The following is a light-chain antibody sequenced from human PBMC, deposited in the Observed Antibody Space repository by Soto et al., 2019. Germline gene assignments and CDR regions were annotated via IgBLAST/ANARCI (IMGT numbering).Light chain of an antibody. V-gene: IGLV2-14*01. Sequence: QSLRTQPASVSGSPGQSITISCTGTISDVGNYIFVSWYRQHPGKAPKLMIYDINNRPSGVSNRFSGSKSGNTASLTISGLQAEDEADYYCVSYTTSASYVFGTGTKVTVL. CDR1: ISDVGNYIF. CDR3: VSYTTSASYV. CDR2: DIN. J-gene: IGLJ1*01.